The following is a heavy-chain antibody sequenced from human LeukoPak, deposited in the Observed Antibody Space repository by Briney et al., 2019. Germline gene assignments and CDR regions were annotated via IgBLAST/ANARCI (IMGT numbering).Heavy chain of an antibody. J-gene: IGHJ1*01. V-gene: IGHV1-69*05. D-gene: IGHD3-22*01. CDR3: ASVDSRKYFQH. Sequence: SVKDSCKASGGTCRSYAIRWVRKAPGQGLERMGRIIPIFGTANYAQKFQGRVTITTDESTSTAYVELSSLRSEDTAVYYCASVDSRKYFQHWGQGTLVTVPS. CDR1: GGTCRSYA. CDR2: IIPIFGTA.